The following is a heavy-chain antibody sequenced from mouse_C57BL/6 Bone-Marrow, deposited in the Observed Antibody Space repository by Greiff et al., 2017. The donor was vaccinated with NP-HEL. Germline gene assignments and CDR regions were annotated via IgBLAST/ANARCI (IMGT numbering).Heavy chain of an antibody. CDR2: IHPSDSDT. V-gene: IGHV1-74*01. J-gene: IGHJ3*01. D-gene: IGHD1-1*01. CDR1: GYTFTSYW. Sequence: QVHVKQPGAELVKPGASVKVSCKASGYTFTSYWMHWVKQRPGQGLEWIGRIHPSDSDTNYNQKFKGKATLTVDKSSSTAYMQLSSLTSEDSAVYYCAIPYGSSYAWFAYWGQGTLVTVSA. CDR3: AIPYGSSYAWFAY.